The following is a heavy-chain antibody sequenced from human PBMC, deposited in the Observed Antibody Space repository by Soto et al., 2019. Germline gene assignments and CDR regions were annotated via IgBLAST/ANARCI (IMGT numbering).Heavy chain of an antibody. CDR1: GGSISSGGYS. CDR2: TYHSGST. J-gene: IGHJ5*02. D-gene: IGHD3-10*01. V-gene: IGHV4-30-2*01. CDR3: ARATNYYYGSGSWFDP. Sequence: SETLSLTCAVSGGSISSGGYSWSWIRQPPGKGLEWIGYTYHSGSTYYNPSLKSRVTISVDRSKNQFSLKLSSVTAADTAVYYCARATNYYYGSGSWFDPWGQGTLVTVSS.